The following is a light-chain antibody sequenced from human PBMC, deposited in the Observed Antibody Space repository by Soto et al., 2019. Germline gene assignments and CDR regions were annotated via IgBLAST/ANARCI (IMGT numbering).Light chain of an antibody. CDR3: RSNGGNSTVV. CDR1: SSDVGSYNL. Sequence: QSALTQPASVSGSPGQSISISCTGTSSDVGSYNLVSWYQQHPGKAPKLMIYEGSKRPSGVSDRFSGSKSGSTASLTISGLQAEDEADYFCRSNGGNSTVVFGGGTKLTVL. V-gene: IGLV2-23*01. J-gene: IGLJ2*01. CDR2: EGS.